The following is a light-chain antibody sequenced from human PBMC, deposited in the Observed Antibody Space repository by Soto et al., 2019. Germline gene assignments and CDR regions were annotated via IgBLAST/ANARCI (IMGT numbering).Light chain of an antibody. CDR3: SSYTTSNTRQIV. Sequence: QSALTQPASVSGSPGQSITISCTGTSSDVGGYKYVSWYQQHPGKAPKFMIYDVSNRPSGVSNRFSGSKSGNTASLTISGLQAEDEADYYCSSYTTSNTRQIVFGTGTKLTVL. J-gene: IGLJ1*01. V-gene: IGLV2-14*01. CDR1: SSDVGGYKY. CDR2: DVS.